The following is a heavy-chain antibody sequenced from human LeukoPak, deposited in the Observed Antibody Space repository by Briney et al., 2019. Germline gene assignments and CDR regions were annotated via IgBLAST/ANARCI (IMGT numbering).Heavy chain of an antibody. CDR2: IYYSGST. D-gene: IGHD3-9*01. V-gene: IGHV4-30-4*01. J-gene: IGHJ4*02. CDR3: ASLIDPWPRVRYFDWLSQPNSVDDY. Sequence: PSETLSLTCTVSGGSISSGDYYWSWIRQPPGKGLEWIGYIYYSGSTYYNPSLKSRVTISVDTSKNQFSLKLSSVTAADTAVYYCASLIDPWPRVRYFDWLSQPNSVDDYWSQGTLVTVSS. CDR1: GGSISSGDYY.